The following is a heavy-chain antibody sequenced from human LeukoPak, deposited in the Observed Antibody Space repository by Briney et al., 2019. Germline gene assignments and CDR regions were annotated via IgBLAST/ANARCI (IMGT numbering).Heavy chain of an antibody. CDR2: ISYSGGNT. V-gene: IGHV3-23*01. Sequence: GGSLRLSCAAPGFTFSSYAMSWVRQAPGKGLEWVSSISYSGGNTYYADSVKGRFTISRDNSKNTLYLQMNSLRAEDTALYYCAKVGTTVTTYYYYYMDVWGKGTTVTVSS. D-gene: IGHD4-17*01. CDR3: AKVGTTVTTYYYYYMDV. J-gene: IGHJ6*03. CDR1: GFTFSSYA.